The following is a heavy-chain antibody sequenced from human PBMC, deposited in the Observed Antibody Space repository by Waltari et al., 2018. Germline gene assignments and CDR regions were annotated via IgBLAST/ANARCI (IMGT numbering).Heavy chain of an antibody. CDR2: IKQDGGEK. CDR1: DWTQRTYW. J-gene: IGHJ3*01. V-gene: IGHV3-7*01. CDR3: AKDNWGRPGGIDGFDV. Sequence: VESGGGLVRPGGSLVGCCEASDWTQRTYWRSWVLQAPVEGLEWGANIKQDGGEKKYWGAVRGRFTISRDNAKNSVYLQMNSLRAEDTAVYYCAKDNWGRPGGIDGFDVWGQGTMVTVSS. D-gene: IGHD7-27*01.